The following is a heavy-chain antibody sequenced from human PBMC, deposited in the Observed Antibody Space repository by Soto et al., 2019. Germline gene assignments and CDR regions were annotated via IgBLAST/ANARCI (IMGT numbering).Heavy chain of an antibody. CDR2: VQSDESSR. J-gene: IGHJ5*02. Sequence: GGSLRLSCAASGFTFSNFGIHWVRQAPGKGLEWVAFVQSDESSRYFGDSVKGRFTISRDNFKNTLYLQMNSLRAEDTAVYYCAKGPVYFSGGSRTCWFDPWGQGTLVTVSS. D-gene: IGHD2-15*01. CDR1: GFTFSNFG. CDR3: AKGPVYFSGGSRTCWFDP. V-gene: IGHV3-30*02.